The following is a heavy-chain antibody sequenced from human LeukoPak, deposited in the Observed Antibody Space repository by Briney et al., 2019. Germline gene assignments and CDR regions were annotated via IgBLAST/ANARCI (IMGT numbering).Heavy chain of an antibody. Sequence: SVKVSCKASGGTFSSYAISWVRQAPGQGLEWMGGIIPIFGTANYAQKLQGRVTITADKSTSTAYMELSSLRSEDTAVYYCARGRDDYGDYASAVVLDPWGQGTLVTVSS. CDR3: ARGRDDYGDYASAVVLDP. CDR2: IIPIFGTA. J-gene: IGHJ5*02. CDR1: GGTFSSYA. V-gene: IGHV1-69*06. D-gene: IGHD4-17*01.